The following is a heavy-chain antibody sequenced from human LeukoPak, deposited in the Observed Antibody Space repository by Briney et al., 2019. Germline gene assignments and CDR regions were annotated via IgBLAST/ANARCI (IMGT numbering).Heavy chain of an antibody. CDR2: INPNSGGT. CDR1: GYTFTGYY. Sequence: ASVTVSCKASGYTFTGYYMHWVRQAPGQGLEWMGWINPNSGGTNYAQKFQGRVTITADESTSTAYMELSSLRSEDTAVYYCAREAGDSPVYFDYWGQGTLVTVSS. J-gene: IGHJ4*02. CDR3: AREAGDSPVYFDY. D-gene: IGHD7-27*01. V-gene: IGHV1-2*02.